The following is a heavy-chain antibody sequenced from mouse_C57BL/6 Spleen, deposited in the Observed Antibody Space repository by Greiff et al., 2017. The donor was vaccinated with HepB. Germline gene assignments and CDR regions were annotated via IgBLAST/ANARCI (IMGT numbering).Heavy chain of an antibody. CDR3: ARRRLGSSYLDY. CDR2: INPDSSTI. J-gene: IGHJ2*01. Sequence: EVKLLESGGGLVQPGGSLKLSCAASGIDFSRYWMSWVRRAPGKGLEWIGEINPDSSTINYAPSLKDKFIISRDNAKNKRYLQMSKVRSEDTALYYCARRRLGSSYLDYWGQGTTLTVSS. CDR1: GIDFSRYW. V-gene: IGHV4-1*01. D-gene: IGHD1-1*01.